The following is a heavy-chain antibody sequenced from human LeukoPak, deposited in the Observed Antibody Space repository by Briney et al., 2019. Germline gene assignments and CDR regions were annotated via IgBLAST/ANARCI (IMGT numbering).Heavy chain of an antibody. CDR2: ITSGGDYI. CDR1: GFTFNTFN. CDR3: ARGDDYGDSLPAY. Sequence: PGGSLRLSCAASGFTFNTFNMNWVRQAPGKGLEWVSSITSGGDYIYYADSVKGRFTTSRDNAKNSLSLQLNSLRVEDAAVYYRARGDDYGDSLPAYWGQGTLVTVSS. D-gene: IGHD4-17*01. V-gene: IGHV3-21*01. J-gene: IGHJ4*02.